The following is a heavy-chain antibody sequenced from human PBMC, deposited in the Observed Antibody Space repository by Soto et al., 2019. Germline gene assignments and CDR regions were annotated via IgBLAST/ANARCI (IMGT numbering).Heavy chain of an antibody. V-gene: IGHV4-59*01. Sequence: SETLSLTCTVSGGSISGYYWSWIRQPPGKGLEWIGYMYNTGSTVYNPSFKSRVTISVDTSKNQFSLKLNSVTAADTAVYYCARGGPYYYDSSGYYYSWLDPWGQGTLLTVFS. J-gene: IGHJ5*02. D-gene: IGHD3-22*01. CDR2: MYNTGST. CDR3: ARGGPYYYDSSGYYYSWLDP. CDR1: GGSISGYY.